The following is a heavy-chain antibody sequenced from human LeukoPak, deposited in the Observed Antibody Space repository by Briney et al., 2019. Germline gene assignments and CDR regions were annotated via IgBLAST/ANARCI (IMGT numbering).Heavy chain of an antibody. CDR3: GGRRGAPYYYYGMDV. CDR1: GGSFSGYY. J-gene: IGHJ6*02. CDR2: INHSGST. V-gene: IGHV4-34*01. Sequence: SETLSLTCAVYGGSFSGYYWSWIRQPPGKGLEWIGEINHSGSTNYNPSLKSRVTISVDTSKNQFSLKLSSVTAADTAVYYCGGRRGAPYYYYGMDVWGQGTTVTVSS.